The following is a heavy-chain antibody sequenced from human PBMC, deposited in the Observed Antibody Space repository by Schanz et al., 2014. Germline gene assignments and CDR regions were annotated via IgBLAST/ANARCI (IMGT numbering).Heavy chain of an antibody. CDR3: AKNQYDDVDLSSFYFDF. J-gene: IGHJ4*02. V-gene: IGHV3-23*04. CDR1: GFNSDDYA. Sequence: EVQVVESGGGLVQPGGSLRLSCTASGFNSDDYAMHWVRQAPGKGLEWVSAISGSGGSTYYADSVKGRFTISRDSSKNTLYLQMNSLRPEDTAIYYCAKNQYDDVDLSSFYFDFWGQGTLVTVSS. D-gene: IGHD3-10*02. CDR2: ISGSGGST.